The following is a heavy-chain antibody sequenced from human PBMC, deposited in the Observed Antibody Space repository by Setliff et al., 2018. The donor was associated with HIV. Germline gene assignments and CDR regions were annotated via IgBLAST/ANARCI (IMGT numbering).Heavy chain of an antibody. J-gene: IGHJ4*02. D-gene: IGHD3-10*01. V-gene: IGHV4-34*11. CDR1: GSFGTTYY. CDR2: VHYSGST. Sequence: PSETLSLTCDVYGSFGTTYYWNWIRQSPKKGLEWIGSVHYSGSTYHNPSLNSRATTSIDTPKNQFSLKLNSVTAADTAVYYCARLSGGMVPNYWGPGTLVTVSS. CDR3: ARLSGGMVPNY.